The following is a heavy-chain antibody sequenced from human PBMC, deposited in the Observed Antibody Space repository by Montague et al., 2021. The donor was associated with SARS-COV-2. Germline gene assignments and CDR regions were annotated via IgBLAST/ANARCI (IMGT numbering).Heavy chain of an antibody. V-gene: IGHV4-59*08. CDR1: HFSITSYY. J-gene: IGHJ2*01. CDR3: ARLGQSPYYFDV. D-gene: IGHD4-11*01. Sequence: SETLSLTCTVSHFSITSYYWSWIRQPPGKGLEWIGNIYYNGNTNYNSSLKSRVTMSADTSKNQFSLRLTSVTAADTAMYYCARLGQSPYYFDVWGRGALVTVS. CDR2: IYYNGNT.